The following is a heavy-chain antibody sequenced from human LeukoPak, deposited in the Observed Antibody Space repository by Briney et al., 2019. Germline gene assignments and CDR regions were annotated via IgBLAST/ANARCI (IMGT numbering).Heavy chain of an antibody. CDR2: IYYSGRT. D-gene: IGHD3-3*01. CDR3: ARATYYDFWSGYYRVFDY. CDR1: GGSISSYY. V-gene: IGHV4-59*01. Sequence: PSETLSLTCTVSGGSISSYYWSWIRQPPGKGLEWIGYIYYSGRTNYNPSLKSRVTISVDTSKNQFSLKLSSVTAADTAVYYCARATYYDFWSGYYRVFDYWGQGTLVTVSS. J-gene: IGHJ4*02.